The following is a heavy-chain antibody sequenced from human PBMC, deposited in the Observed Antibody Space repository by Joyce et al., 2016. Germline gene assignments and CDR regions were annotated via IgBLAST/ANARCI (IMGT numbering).Heavy chain of an antibody. CDR3: ARGGGDGYSFDS. CDR1: GFNLGPYW. J-gene: IGHJ5*01. CDR2: IKQDGSEK. D-gene: IGHD5-24*01. V-gene: IGHV3-7*03. Sequence: EEQLVESGGGLVQPGGSLRLSCVASGFNLGPYWRTWVGQAPGKGRDWVAKIKQDGSEKYYVDSVKGRFTISRDNTKNSLSLQLNSLRAEDTAVYYCARGGGDGYSFDSWGLGTLVIVSS.